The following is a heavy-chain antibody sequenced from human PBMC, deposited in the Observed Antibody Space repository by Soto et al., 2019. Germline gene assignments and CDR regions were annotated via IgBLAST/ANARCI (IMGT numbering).Heavy chain of an antibody. D-gene: IGHD1-7*01. J-gene: IGHJ3*02. V-gene: IGHV1-69*01. CDR3: ARGVELRSAFDI. Sequence: KFQGRVTITADESTSTAYMELSSLRSEDTAVYYCARGVELRSAFDIWGQGTMVTVS.